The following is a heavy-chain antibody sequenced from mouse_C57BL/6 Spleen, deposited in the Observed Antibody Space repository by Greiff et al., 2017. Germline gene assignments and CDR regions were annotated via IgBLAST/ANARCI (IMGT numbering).Heavy chain of an antibody. CDR3: ARCPTMVTSLYYYAMDY. V-gene: IGHV1-9*01. J-gene: IGHJ4*01. D-gene: IGHD2-10*01. Sequence: QVQLQQSGAELMKPGASVKLSCKATGYTFTGYWIEWVKQRPGHGLEWIGEILPGSGSTNYNEKFKGKATFTADTSSNTAYMQLSSLTTEDSAIYYCARCPTMVTSLYYYAMDYWGQGTSVTVSS. CDR2: ILPGSGST. CDR1: GYTFTGYW.